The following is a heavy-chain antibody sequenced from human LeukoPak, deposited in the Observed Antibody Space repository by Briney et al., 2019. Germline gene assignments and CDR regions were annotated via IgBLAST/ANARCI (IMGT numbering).Heavy chain of an antibody. J-gene: IGHJ4*02. V-gene: IGHV3-23*01. D-gene: IGHD3-22*01. Sequence: GGSLRLSCAASGFGFSSYDMSWVRQAPGKGLEWVSAISGSGGSTYYADSVKGRFTISRDNSKNTLYLQMNSLRAEDTAVYYCAKMGDSSGYYYVLYGTAFDYWGQGTLVTVSS. CDR1: GFGFSSYD. CDR3: AKMGDSSGYYYVLYGTAFDY. CDR2: ISGSGGST.